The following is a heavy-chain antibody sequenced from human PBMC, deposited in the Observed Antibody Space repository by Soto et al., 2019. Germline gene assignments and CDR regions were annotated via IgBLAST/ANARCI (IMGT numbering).Heavy chain of an antibody. CDR3: ASQLESTTYFDY. CDR2: ISHTGSP. D-gene: IGHD1-1*01. V-gene: IGHV4-39*01. J-gene: IGHJ4*02. CDR1: GGSISNSDYF. Sequence: SETLSLTCTVSGGSISNSDYFWAWMRQPPGKGLEWVGTISHTGSPRYNPSLKSRVTISVDTSKNQFSLRLPSVTAADTAVFYCASQLESTTYFDYWGRGTLVTVS.